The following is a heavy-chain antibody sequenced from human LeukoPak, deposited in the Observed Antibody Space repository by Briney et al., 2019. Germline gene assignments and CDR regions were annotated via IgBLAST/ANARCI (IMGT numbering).Heavy chain of an antibody. CDR2: ISGRSNNT. D-gene: IGHD3-9*01. V-gene: IGHV3-23*01. Sequence: GGSLRLSCAASGFIFSNYAMYWVRQTPGKGLEWVSAISGRSNNTYYADSVKGRFTISRDSSKNTLYLQMNSLRADDTAVYYCAKWGDYDVLTGYYVSDFWGQGTLVTVSS. J-gene: IGHJ4*02. CDR3: AKWGDYDVLTGYYVSDF. CDR1: GFIFSNYA.